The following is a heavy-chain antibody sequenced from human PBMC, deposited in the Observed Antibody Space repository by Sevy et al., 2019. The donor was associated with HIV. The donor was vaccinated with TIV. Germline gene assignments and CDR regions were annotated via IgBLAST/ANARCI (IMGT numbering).Heavy chain of an antibody. Sequence: SETLSLTCSVSGGSISKIGNYWGWVRQPPGERLEWIGDIFHTGKTNYNPSLKSRVTISVDTSKNQFSLKLSSVTAADTAVYYCARMHYDFWSGYPWAFDIWGQGTMVTVSS. D-gene: IGHD3-3*01. CDR1: GGSISKIGNY. CDR3: ARMHYDFWSGYPWAFDI. J-gene: IGHJ3*02. V-gene: IGHV4-61*05. CDR2: IFHTGKT.